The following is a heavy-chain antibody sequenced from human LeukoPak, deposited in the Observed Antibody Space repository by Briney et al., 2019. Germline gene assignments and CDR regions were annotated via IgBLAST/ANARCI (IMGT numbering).Heavy chain of an antibody. D-gene: IGHD3-9*01. J-gene: IGHJ6*03. V-gene: IGHV3-66*02. CDR2: LYRGGST. CDR1: GFTVTSSY. CDR3: AKAEYSPAYDTLTGSSDYYYYMDV. Sequence: GGSLRLSCAASGFTVTSSYMTWVRQAQGKGLEWVSILYRGGSTKYADSVKGRFTISRDNSKNTLYLQMNSLRAEDTAVYYCAKAEYSPAYDTLTGSSDYYYYMDVWGKGTTVTISS.